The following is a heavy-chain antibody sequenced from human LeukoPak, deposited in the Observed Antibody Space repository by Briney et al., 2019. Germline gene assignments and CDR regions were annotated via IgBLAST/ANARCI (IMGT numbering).Heavy chain of an antibody. CDR3: ARGLRRNRRYYFDY. Sequence: ASVKVSCKASGYTFTSYGINWVRQATGQGLEWMGWMNPNSGNTGYAQKFQGRVTMTRNTSISTAYMELSSLRSEDTAVYYCARGLRRNRRYYFDYWGQGTLVTVSS. CDR2: MNPNSGNT. D-gene: IGHD4-17*01. V-gene: IGHV1-8*01. J-gene: IGHJ4*02. CDR1: GYTFTSYG.